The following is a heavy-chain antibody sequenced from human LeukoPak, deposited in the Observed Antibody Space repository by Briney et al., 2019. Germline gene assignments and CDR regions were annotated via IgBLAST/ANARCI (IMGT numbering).Heavy chain of an antibody. D-gene: IGHD4-17*01. V-gene: IGHV4-39*01. CDR3: ATPLDLGVTTSVDYYSMDV. CDR1: GGSISSSSYY. J-gene: IGHJ6*02. Sequence: SETLSLTCTVSGGSISSSSYYWGWIRQPPGKGLEWIGSIYYSGSTYYNPSLKSRATISVDTSKNQFSLKLSSVTAADTAVYYCATPLDLGVTTSVDYYSMDVWGQGTTVTVSS. CDR2: IYYSGST.